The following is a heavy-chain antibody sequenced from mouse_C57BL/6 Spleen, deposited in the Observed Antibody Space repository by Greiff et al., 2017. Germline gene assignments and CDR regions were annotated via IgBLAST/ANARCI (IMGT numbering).Heavy chain of an antibody. CDR3: ARSGKNYFDY. CDR2: INPSTGGT. CDR1: GYSFTGYY. D-gene: IGHD3-2*02. Sequence: VHVKQSGPELVKPGASVKISCKASGYSFTGYYMNWVKQSPEKSLEWIGEINPSTGGTTYNQKFKAKATLTVDKSSSTAYMQLKSLTSADAAVYYCARSGKNYFDYWGQGTTLTVSS. J-gene: IGHJ2*01. V-gene: IGHV1-42*01.